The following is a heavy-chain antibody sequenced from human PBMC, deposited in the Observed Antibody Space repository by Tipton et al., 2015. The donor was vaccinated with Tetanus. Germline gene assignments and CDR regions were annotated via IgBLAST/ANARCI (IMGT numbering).Heavy chain of an antibody. CDR2: ISPFNENV. D-gene: IGHD3/OR15-3a*01. Sequence: QLVQSGAEVKKPGASVKVSCKASGYTFTHYGVNWVRQAPGQGLEWMGWISPFNENVNYAEKFQGRLTMTTDRSTATVYMDLSSVRSDDTAVYYCARGRGLGPHEYFEHWGQGTLVTVSS. J-gene: IGHJ5*02. V-gene: IGHV1-18*01. CDR1: GYTFTHYG. CDR3: ARGRGLGPHEYFEH.